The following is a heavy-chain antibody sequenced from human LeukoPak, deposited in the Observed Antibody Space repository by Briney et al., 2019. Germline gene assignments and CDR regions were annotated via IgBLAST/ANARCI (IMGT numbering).Heavy chain of an antibody. V-gene: IGHV3-48*01. J-gene: IGHJ3*02. D-gene: IGHD2-2*01. CDR1: GFTFNNYV. CDR2: ISSSSSTI. Sequence: GGSLRLSCAASGFTFNNYVMNWVRQAPGKGLEWVSYISSSSSTIYYADSVKGRFTISRDNAKNSLYLQMNSLRAEDTAVYYCARAGEVPAAIRDAFDIWGQGTMVTVSS. CDR3: ARAGEVPAAIRDAFDI.